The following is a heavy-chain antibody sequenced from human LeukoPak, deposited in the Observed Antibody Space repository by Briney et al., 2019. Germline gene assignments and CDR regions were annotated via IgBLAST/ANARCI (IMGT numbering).Heavy chain of an antibody. V-gene: IGHV1-69*13. Sequence: GASVKVSCKASGGTFSSYAISWVRQAPGQGLEWMGGIIPIFGTANYAQKFQGRVTITADESTSTAYMELSSLRSEDTAVYYCARALLGSGWSWSESVALDYWGQGTLVTVSS. J-gene: IGHJ4*02. CDR1: GGTFSSYA. D-gene: IGHD6-19*01. CDR2: IIPIFGTA. CDR3: ARALLGSGWSWSESVALDY.